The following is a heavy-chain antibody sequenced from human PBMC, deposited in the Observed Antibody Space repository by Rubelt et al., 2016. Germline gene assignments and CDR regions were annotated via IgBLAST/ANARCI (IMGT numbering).Heavy chain of an antibody. J-gene: IGHJ5*01. CDR2: IYYTGST. V-gene: IGHV4-39*01. CDR1: GGSIYSGSYY. CDR3: ASQSGNANNWYWFDP. Sequence: QLQVQESGPGLVKPSETLSLTCTVSGGSIYSGSYYWGWIRQAPGKGLQWIGSIYYTGSTFYNPSLDSRVTLSVETSKNRFSLKLSSVTAADTAVYYCASQSGNANNWYWFDPWGQGTLVTVSS. D-gene: IGHD5-24*01.